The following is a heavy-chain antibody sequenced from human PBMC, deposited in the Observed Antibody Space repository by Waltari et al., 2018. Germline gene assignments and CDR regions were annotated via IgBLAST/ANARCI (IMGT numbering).Heavy chain of an antibody. Sequence: EERLVKSGGGLVQPGGALRLSCAASGVSHTNYTMNWVRQAPGKGLEWVAYLSETSSTTFYAYSLSGRFIISRNNAKNSLSLQMVSLRGDDTAVYYCAVARGNYDVLTGFPVDSWGQGTLVTVSS. J-gene: IGHJ5*01. D-gene: IGHD3-9*01. CDR3: AVARGNYDVLTGFPVDS. V-gene: IGHV3-48*01. CDR2: LSETSSTT. CDR1: GVSHTNYT.